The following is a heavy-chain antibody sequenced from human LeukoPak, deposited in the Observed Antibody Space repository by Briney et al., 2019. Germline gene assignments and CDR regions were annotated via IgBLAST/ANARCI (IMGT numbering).Heavy chain of an antibody. CDR3: ARGRMAGTYVFDS. V-gene: IGHV1-69*06. D-gene: IGHD6-19*01. Sequence: GASVKVSCKASGGTFSSYAISWVRQAPGQGLEWMGGIIPIFGTANYAQKFQGRVTITADKSTSTAYMELSSLRSEDTAVYYCARGRMAGTYVFDSWGQGTLVTVSS. J-gene: IGHJ4*02. CDR1: GGTFSSYA. CDR2: IIPIFGTA.